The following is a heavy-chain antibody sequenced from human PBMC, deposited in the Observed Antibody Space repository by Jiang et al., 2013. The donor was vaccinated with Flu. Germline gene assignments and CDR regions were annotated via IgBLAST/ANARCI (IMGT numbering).Heavy chain of an antibody. V-gene: IGHV4-39*01. D-gene: IGHD2-2*01. CDR1: GGSTSDSLFY. CDR2: FFHTGTT. Sequence: GLVKPSETLSLTCTVSGGSTSDSLFYWGWVRQPPGKGLEWIGTFFHTGTTYYNESLKSRVTISEDTSKKQFSLRLNSVTAADTAVYYCRAYCSSISCPWDYWGQGILVTVSS. J-gene: IGHJ4*02. CDR3: RAYCSSISCPWDY.